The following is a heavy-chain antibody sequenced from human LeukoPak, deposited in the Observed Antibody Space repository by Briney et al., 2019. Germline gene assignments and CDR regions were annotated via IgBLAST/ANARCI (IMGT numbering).Heavy chain of an antibody. CDR2: IYHSGST. CDR3: AGGIGRQLGALLLWYYYGMDV. D-gene: IGHD6-13*01. J-gene: IGHJ6*02. V-gene: IGHV4-30-2*01. CDR1: GGSISSGGYS. Sequence: SQTLSLTCAVSGGSISSGGYSWSWIRQPPGKGLEWIGYIYHSGSTNYNPSLKSRVTISVDTSKNQFSLKLSSVTAADTAVYYCAGGIGRQLGALLLWYYYGMDVWGQGTTVTVSS.